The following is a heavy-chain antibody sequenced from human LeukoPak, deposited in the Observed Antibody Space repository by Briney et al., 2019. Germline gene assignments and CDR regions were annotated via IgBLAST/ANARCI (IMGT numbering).Heavy chain of an antibody. J-gene: IGHJ4*02. V-gene: IGHV1-18*01. CDR3: AREGSYYDSSGYYLVTRFDY. D-gene: IGHD3-22*01. Sequence: ASVKISCKASGYTFTSYGISWVRQAPGQGLEWMGWISAYNGNTNYAQKLQGRVTMTTDTSTSTAYMELRSLRSDDTAAYYCAREGSYYDSSGYYLVTRFDYWGQGTLVTVSS. CDR1: GYTFTSYG. CDR2: ISAYNGNT.